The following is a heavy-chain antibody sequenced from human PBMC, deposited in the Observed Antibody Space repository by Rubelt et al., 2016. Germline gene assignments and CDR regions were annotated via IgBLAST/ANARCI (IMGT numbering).Heavy chain of an antibody. CDR3: ARLLRGEGGSES. CDR2: IYSGGST. Sequence: EVQLLESGGGLVQPGGSLRLSRAASGFTFSTFSTYAMSWVRQAPGKGLEWVSVIYSGGSTYYADSVKGRFTISRHNSKNTLYLQMNSLRAEDTAVYYRARLLRGEGGSESWGQGTLVTVSS. D-gene: IGHD3-10*01. CDR1: GFTFSTFSTYA. J-gene: IGHJ5*02. V-gene: IGHV3-53*04.